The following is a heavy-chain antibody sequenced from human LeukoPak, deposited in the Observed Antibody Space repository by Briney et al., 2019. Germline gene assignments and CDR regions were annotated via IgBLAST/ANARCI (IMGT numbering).Heavy chain of an antibody. D-gene: IGHD6-19*01. CDR2: IYYSGST. CDR3: ARLGSSGWYEHSEYFQH. J-gene: IGHJ1*01. CDR1: GGSISSSSYY. V-gene: IGHV4-39*01. Sequence: SETLSLTCTVSGGSISSSSYYWGWLRQPPGKGLEWIGSIYYSGSTYYNPSLKSRVTISVDTSKNQFSLKLSSVTAADTAVYYCARLGSSGWYEHSEYFQHWGQGTLVTVSS.